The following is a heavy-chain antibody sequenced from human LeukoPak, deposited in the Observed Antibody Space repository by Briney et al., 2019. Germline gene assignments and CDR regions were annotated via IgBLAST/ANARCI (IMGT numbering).Heavy chain of an antibody. V-gene: IGHV3-21*01. CDR3: ARGGQAAAGLGGWFDP. D-gene: IGHD6-13*01. CDR2: ISSSSSYI. J-gene: IGHJ5*02. Sequence: GGSLRLSCAASRFTFSSYSMNWVRQAPGKGLEWVSSISSSSSYIYYADSVKGRFTISRDNAKNSLYLQMNSLRAEDTAVYYCARGGQAAAGLGGWFDPWGQGTLVTVSS. CDR1: RFTFSSYS.